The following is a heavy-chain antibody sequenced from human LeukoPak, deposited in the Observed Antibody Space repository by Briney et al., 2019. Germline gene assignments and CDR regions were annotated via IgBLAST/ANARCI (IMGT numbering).Heavy chain of an antibody. CDR2: ISSSSSYI. V-gene: IGHV3-21*04. D-gene: IGHD1-1*01. CDR1: GFTFSSYS. Sequence: GGSLRLSCAASGFTFSSYSMNWVRQAPGKGLEWVSSISSSSSYIYYADSVKGRFTISRDNAKNSLYLQMNSLRAEDTAVYYCARFINNWNDGGMDVWGQGTTVTVSS. J-gene: IGHJ6*02. CDR3: ARFINNWNDGGMDV.